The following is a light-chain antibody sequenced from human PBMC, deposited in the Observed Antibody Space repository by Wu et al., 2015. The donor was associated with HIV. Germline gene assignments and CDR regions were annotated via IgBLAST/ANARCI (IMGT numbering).Light chain of an antibody. CDR2: EAS. CDR3: QQRSDWAS. J-gene: IGKJ5*01. Sequence: EIVLTQSPATLSLSPGERATLSCRTSQSVSNSLAWYQQRPGQAPRLLIYEASNRATGIPDRFSGSGSETDFTLTISSLEPEDFAVYYCQQRSDWASFGQGTRLDIK. CDR1: QSVSNS. V-gene: IGKV3-11*01.